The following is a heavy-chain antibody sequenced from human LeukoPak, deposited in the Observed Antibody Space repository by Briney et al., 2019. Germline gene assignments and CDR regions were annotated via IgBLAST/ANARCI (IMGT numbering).Heavy chain of an antibody. Sequence: GSLRLSCAASGFTFSSYSMNWVRQAPGKGLEWVSSISSSSSYIYYADSVKGRFTISRDNAKNSLYLQMNSLRAEDTAVYYCARDLGSTAMEIDYWGQGTLVTVSS. CDR3: ARDLGSTAMEIDY. J-gene: IGHJ4*02. CDR1: GFTFSSYS. CDR2: ISSSSSYI. D-gene: IGHD5-18*01. V-gene: IGHV3-21*01.